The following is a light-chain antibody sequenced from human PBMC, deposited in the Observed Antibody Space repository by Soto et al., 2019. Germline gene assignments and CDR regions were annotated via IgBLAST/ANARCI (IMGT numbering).Light chain of an antibody. Sequence: DIVMTQSPESLAVSLGERATINCKSSQSVLYSSNNKNYLTWYQQKPGQPPKLLISWASTRESGVPERFSSSGSGKDFTLTISSLQAEDVAVYYCQQYYDRPLTFGGGTKVEIK. J-gene: IGKJ4*01. CDR2: WAS. CDR3: QQYYDRPLT. V-gene: IGKV4-1*01. CDR1: QSVLYSSNNKNY.